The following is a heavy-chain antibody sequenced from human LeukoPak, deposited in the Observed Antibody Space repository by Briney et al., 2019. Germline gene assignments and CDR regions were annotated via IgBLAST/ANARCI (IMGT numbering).Heavy chain of an antibody. CDR2: ISWNSGSI. J-gene: IGHJ4*02. D-gene: IGHD6-13*01. CDR3: AKDLRPSIAAAGFDY. V-gene: IGHV3-9*03. Sequence: GGTLRLSCAASGFTFSSYAMTWIRQAPGKGLEWVSGISWNSGSIGYADSVKGRFTISRDNAENSLYLQMNSLRAEDMALYYCAKDLRPSIAAAGFDYWGQGTLVTVSS. CDR1: GFTFSSYA.